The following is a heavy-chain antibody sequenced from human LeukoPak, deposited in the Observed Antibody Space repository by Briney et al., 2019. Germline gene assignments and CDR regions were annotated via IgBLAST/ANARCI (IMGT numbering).Heavy chain of an antibody. CDR2: INHSGST. CDR3: AREGVVGAYGHFDY. D-gene: IGHD2-15*01. CDR1: GGSFSGYY. V-gene: IGHV4-34*01. J-gene: IGHJ4*02. Sequence: SETLSLTCAVYGGSFSGYYWSWIRRPPGKGLEWIGGINHSGSTNYNPPLKSRVTISVDTSKNQFSLKLSSVTAADTAVYYCAREGVVGAYGHFDYWGQGTLVTVSS.